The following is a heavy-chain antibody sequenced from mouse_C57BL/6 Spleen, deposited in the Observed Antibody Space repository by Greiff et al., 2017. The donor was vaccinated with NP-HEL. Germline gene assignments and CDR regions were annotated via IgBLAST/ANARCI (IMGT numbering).Heavy chain of an antibody. J-gene: IGHJ2*01. CDR3: AAISLITTVVATPDY. CDR1: GYSFNDYN. Sequence: VQLQQSGPELVKPGASVKISCKASGYSFNDYNMNWVKQSNGKSLEWIGVINPNYGTTSYNQKFKGKATLTVDQSSSTAYMQLNSLTSEDSAVYYCAAISLITTVVATPDYWGQGTTLTVSS. CDR2: INPNYGTT. D-gene: IGHD1-1*01. V-gene: IGHV1-39*01.